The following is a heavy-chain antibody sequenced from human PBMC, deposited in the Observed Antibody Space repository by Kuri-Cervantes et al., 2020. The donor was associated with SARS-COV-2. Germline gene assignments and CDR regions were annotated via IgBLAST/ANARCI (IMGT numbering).Heavy chain of an antibody. Sequence: ASVKVSCKASGHTNYYIHWVRQAPGHGLEWMGMFDPNTHNTISAQRFQGRVTMTRDTSTSTFYMELSSLRSEDTAVYYCARERAYCSSVSCYGSDSWGQGTLVTVSS. CDR1: GHTNYY. CDR2: FDPNTHNT. D-gene: IGHD2-2*01. CDR3: ARERAYCSSVSCYGSDS. J-gene: IGHJ5*01. V-gene: IGHV1-46*01.